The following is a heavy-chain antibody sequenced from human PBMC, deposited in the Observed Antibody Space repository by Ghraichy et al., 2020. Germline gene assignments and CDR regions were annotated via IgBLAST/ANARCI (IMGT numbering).Heavy chain of an antibody. D-gene: IGHD5-18*01. CDR3: TRGHHTAYGMDV. J-gene: IGHJ6*02. CDR2: IIPILGIA. Sequence: SVKFSCKASGGTFSSYAISWVRQAPGQGLEWMGRIIPILGIANYAQKFQGRVTITADKSTSTAYMELSSLRSEDTAVYYCTRGHHTAYGMDVWDQGTTVTVSS. V-gene: IGHV1-69*04. CDR1: GGTFSSYA.